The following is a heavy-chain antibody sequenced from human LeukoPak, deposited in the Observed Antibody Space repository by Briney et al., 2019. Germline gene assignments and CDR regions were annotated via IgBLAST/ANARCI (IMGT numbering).Heavy chain of an antibody. CDR1: GFTFSRYS. V-gene: IGHV3-21*01. CDR2: ISNSRSYI. J-gene: IGHJ4*02. CDR3: ARDGVYLSRIVVVTALDY. Sequence: GGALTLSCAACGFTFSRYSMNWVGQAPGKGREWVACISNSRSYIYYADSVKGRLTIHRQNEKKSLYMQINSLIAEDTALYYCARDGVYLSRIVVVTALDYWGQGTLVTVSS. D-gene: IGHD2-21*02.